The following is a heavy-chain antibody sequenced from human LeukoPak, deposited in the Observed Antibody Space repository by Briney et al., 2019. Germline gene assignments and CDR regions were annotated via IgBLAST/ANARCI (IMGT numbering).Heavy chain of an antibody. J-gene: IGHJ4*02. D-gene: IGHD3/OR15-3a*01. V-gene: IGHV3-7*03. CDR3: ARDQYDTWSRRGNFDS. Sequence: GGSLRLSCVASGFTLGKYWMSWVRQAPGKGLEWVANIKLDGSEKNYVDSVKGRFTISRDNTKNSLCLQMNSLRAEDTAVFYCARDQYDTWSRRGNFDSWGQGTLVIVSS. CDR2: IKLDGSEK. CDR1: GFTLGKYW.